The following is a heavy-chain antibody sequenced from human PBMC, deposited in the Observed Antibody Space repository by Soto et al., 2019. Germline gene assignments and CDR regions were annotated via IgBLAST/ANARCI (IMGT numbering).Heavy chain of an antibody. D-gene: IGHD3-3*01. CDR1: GGTFSSYA. CDR3: AWNDFWSAHVWFDP. CDR2: IIPIFGTA. V-gene: IGHV1-69*13. J-gene: IGHJ5*02. Sequence: ASVKVSCKASGGTFSSYAISWVRQAPGQGLEWMGGIIPIFGTANYAQKFQGRVTITADESTSTAYMELSSLRSEDTAVYYCAWNDFWSAHVWFDPWGQGTLVTVSS.